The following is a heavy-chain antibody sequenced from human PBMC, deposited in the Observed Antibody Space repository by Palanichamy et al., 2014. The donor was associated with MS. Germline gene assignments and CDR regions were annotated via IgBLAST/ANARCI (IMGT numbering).Heavy chain of an antibody. CDR3: ARGEEFSSGLAY. CDR2: IDSRGSA. Sequence: QVQPQESGPGLVKPSQTLSLTCTVSGGSINSGGYYWSWIRQPAGKGLEWIGRIDSRGSADYSPYLKSRVTISVDSSKTQFSLKLSSVTAADTAVYYCARGEEFSSGLAYWGQGTLVTVSS. V-gene: IGHV4-61*02. CDR1: GGSINSGGYY. D-gene: IGHD3-22*01. J-gene: IGHJ4*02.